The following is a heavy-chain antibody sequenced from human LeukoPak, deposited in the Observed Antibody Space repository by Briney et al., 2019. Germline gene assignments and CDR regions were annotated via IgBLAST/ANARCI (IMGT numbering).Heavy chain of an antibody. V-gene: IGHV3-23*01. Sequence: GALRLSCAASGFTFSSYAMSWVRQAPGKGLEWVSAISGSGGSTYYADSVKGRFTISRDNSKNTLYLQMNSLRAEDTAVYYCAKGGTMITFGGVIGFYWGQGTLVTVSS. CDR2: ISGSGGST. J-gene: IGHJ4*02. D-gene: IGHD3-16*01. CDR3: AKGGTMITFGGVIGFY. CDR1: GFTFSSYA.